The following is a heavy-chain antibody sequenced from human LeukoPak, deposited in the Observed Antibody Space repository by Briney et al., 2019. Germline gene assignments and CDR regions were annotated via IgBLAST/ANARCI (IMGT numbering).Heavy chain of an antibody. J-gene: IGHJ4*02. CDR1: GLTFSNYA. V-gene: IGHV3-23*01. Sequence: GGSLRLSCAAPGLTFSNYAMSWVRQTPEKGLEWVSVISGGGGATFYSDSVKGRFTISRDNSKNTVYLQVNSLRAEDTAVYYCAGRIAVPGTLEYWGQGTPVTVSS. CDR3: AGRIAVPGTLEY. CDR2: ISGGGGAT. D-gene: IGHD6-19*01.